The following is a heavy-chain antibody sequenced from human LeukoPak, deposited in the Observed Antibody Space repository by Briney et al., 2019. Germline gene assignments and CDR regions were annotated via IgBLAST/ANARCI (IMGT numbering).Heavy chain of an antibody. V-gene: IGHV3-11*04. Sequence: GGSLRLSCAASGFSFSDYYISWIRQAPGKGLEWVSYISNSGTIIYYADSVKGRFTISRDNAKNSLYLQMNSLRAEDTAVYYCARESVRSKDYWGQGTLVTVSS. J-gene: IGHJ4*02. CDR3: ARESVRSKDY. D-gene: IGHD1-26*01. CDR1: GFSFSDYY. CDR2: ISNSGTII.